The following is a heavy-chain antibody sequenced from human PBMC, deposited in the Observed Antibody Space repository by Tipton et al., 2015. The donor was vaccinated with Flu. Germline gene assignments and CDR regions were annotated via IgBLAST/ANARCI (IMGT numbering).Heavy chain of an antibody. CDR2: IYYTGSA. D-gene: IGHD2-15*01. J-gene: IGHJ5*02. V-gene: IGHV4-39*07. Sequence: TLSLTCSVTGVSISTTTYYWAWIRQPPGEGLEYMGLIYYTGSAFYSPSLKSRATISIDTSKNHFSLSLTSVTAAYTAMYFCAAKGFEHVDDSFDPWGQGTLITVPP. CDR3: AAKGFEHVDDSFDP. CDR1: GVSISTTTYY.